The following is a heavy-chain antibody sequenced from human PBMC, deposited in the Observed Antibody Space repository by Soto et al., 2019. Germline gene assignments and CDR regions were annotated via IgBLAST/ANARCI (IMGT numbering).Heavy chain of an antibody. CDR1: GGSISSGDYY. Sequence: PSETLSLTCTVSGGSISSGDYYWSWIRQPPGKGLEWIGYIYYSGSTHYNPSLQSRVTISADTSKNQVSLKVNSVTAADTTVYYCARDHPHSYGVYYFDYWGQGTPVTV. CDR2: IYYSGST. J-gene: IGHJ4*02. D-gene: IGHD5-18*01. V-gene: IGHV4-61*08. CDR3: ARDHPHSYGVYYFDY.